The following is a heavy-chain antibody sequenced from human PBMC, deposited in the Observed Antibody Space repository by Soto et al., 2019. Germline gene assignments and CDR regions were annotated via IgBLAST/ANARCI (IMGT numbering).Heavy chain of an antibody. V-gene: IGHV1-2*02. D-gene: IGHD2-21*02. CDR3: ARDGAYWDGDCYSGNRNYFDS. J-gene: IGHJ4*01. CDR2: LKPDSGRT. CDR1: GYTFSAYY. Sequence: ASVKFSCKASGYTFSAYYMHWVRQAPGQGLEWMGWLKPDSGRTNYAQKFQGRVTMTRDTSISTVYMELSRLRSDDTPVYYCARDGAYWDGDCYSGNRNYFDSWG.